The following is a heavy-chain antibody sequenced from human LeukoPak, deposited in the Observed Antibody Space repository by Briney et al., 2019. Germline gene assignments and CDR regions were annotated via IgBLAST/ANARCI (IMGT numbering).Heavy chain of an antibody. J-gene: IGHJ5*02. CDR2: INHSGDT. V-gene: IGHV4-34*01. Sequence: SENLSLTCAVYGGSFSGFYWSWLRQSPGKGLEWIGEINHSGDTNYNPSLKSRVTISVDTSKNQFSLKLSSVTAADTAVYYFARAGFGYYDSSGYPTWFDPWGQGTLVTVSS. D-gene: IGHD3-22*01. CDR1: GGSFSGFY. CDR3: ARAGFGYYDSSGYPTWFDP.